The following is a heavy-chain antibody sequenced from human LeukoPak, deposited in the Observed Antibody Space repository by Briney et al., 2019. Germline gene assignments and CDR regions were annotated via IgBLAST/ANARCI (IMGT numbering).Heavy chain of an antibody. CDR3: ARSSNSYYYGMDV. CDR1: GFTFSSFW. V-gene: IGHV3-7*01. J-gene: IGHJ6*02. Sequence: GGSLRLSCAASGFTFSSFWMSWVRQAPGKGLEWVANIKQDGSEKYYVDSVKGRFTISRDNAKNSLYLQMNSLRAEDTAVYYCARSSNSYYYGMDVWGQGTTVTVSS. CDR2: IKQDGSEK. D-gene: IGHD6-6*01.